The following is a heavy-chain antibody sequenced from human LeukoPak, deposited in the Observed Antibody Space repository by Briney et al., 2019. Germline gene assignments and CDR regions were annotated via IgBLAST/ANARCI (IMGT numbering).Heavy chain of an antibody. Sequence: GGSLRLSCAASGFTFSSYEMNWVRQAPGKGLEWVSYISSSGSTIYYADSVKGRFTISRDNAKNSLYLQMNSLRAEDTAVYYCARDGDGPGSGNYDILTGYSDYWGQGTLVTVSS. V-gene: IGHV3-48*03. CDR2: ISSSGSTI. CDR3: ARDGDGPGSGNYDILTGYSDY. CDR1: GFTFSSYE. J-gene: IGHJ4*02. D-gene: IGHD3-9*01.